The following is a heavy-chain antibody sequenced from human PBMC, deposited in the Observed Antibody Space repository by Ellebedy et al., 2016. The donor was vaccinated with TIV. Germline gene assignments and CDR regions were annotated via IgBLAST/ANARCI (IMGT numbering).Heavy chain of an antibody. CDR1: EYSFTNDW. Sequence: GESLKISCQGSEYSFTNDWIGWVRQMPGKGLEWMGIIYPGDSDTRYSPSFQGQVTISADKSVSTAYLELYRLKASDTDVYYCAIRGSGPWAFDVWGQGTKVTVSS. D-gene: IGHD3-10*01. V-gene: IGHV5-51*01. CDR3: AIRGSGPWAFDV. J-gene: IGHJ3*01. CDR2: IYPGDSDT.